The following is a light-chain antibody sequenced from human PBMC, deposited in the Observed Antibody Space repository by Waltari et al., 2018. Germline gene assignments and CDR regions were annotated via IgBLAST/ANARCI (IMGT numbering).Light chain of an antibody. J-gene: IGLJ1*01. CDR3: QSADTSGSYV. CDR2: NDI. Sequence: SFELTQPPSVSVSPGQPARITCSGDVLSRQYSYWYQQRPGQAPVLLIYNDIERPSGIPERFSGSSSGTTVTLTISGVQAEDEADYYCQSADTSGSYVFGPGTKVTVL. CDR1: VLSRQY. V-gene: IGLV3-25*03.